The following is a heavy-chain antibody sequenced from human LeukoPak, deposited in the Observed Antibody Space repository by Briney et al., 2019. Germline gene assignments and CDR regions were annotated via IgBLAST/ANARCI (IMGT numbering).Heavy chain of an antibody. Sequence: PGGSLRLSCAASGITFDEYAMNWGRQAPGKGLEWVSNINWNTGVIVYADSVKGRFTVSRDNAKTSLFLQMNSLRAEDTALYYCAMESRIAVAAIDYWGQGTLVTVPS. CDR3: AMESRIAVAAIDY. CDR1: GITFDEYA. CDR2: INWNTGVI. D-gene: IGHD6-19*01. J-gene: IGHJ4*02. V-gene: IGHV3-9*01.